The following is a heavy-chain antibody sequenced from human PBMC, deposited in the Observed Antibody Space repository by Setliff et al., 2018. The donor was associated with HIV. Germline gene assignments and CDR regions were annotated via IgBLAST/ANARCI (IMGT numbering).Heavy chain of an antibody. Sequence: AGGSLRLSCAASGFTVSSNYMSWVRQAPGKGLEWVSVIYSGGSTYYADSVKGRFTISRDNSKNTLYLQMNSLRPEDTAVYYCARVADSITIFGVVAAYFQHWGQGTLVTVSS. D-gene: IGHD3-3*01. CDR3: ARVADSITIFGVVAAYFQH. CDR1: GFTVSSNY. CDR2: IYSGGST. V-gene: IGHV3-66*02. J-gene: IGHJ1*01.